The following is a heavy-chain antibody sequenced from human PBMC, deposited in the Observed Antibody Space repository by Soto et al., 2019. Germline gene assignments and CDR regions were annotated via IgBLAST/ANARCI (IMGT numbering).Heavy chain of an antibody. CDR3: ARRAIRGLRRGGDWFDP. J-gene: IGHJ5*02. Sequence: LGESLKISCEGSGYPFTTYWINWVRLMPGKGLEWMGRINPSDSYANYSPSFHGRVPISVDTSISTAYLQWTSLKSSDAAMYYCARRAIRGLRRGGDWFDPWGQGTLVTVSS. CDR1: GYPFTTYW. CDR2: INPSDSYA. V-gene: IGHV5-10-1*01. D-gene: IGHD3-10*01.